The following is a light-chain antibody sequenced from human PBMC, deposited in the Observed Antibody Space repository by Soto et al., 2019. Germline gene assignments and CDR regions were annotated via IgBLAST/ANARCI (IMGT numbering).Light chain of an antibody. CDR1: QSISSW. CDR2: KAP. Sequence: DIPITQSPSTLSASVGDRITITCRASQSISSWLAWYQQKPGKAPKLLIYKAPSLESGVPSRFSGSGSGTEFTLTISSLPPDDFATYYCQQYNSSPWTFGQGTKVEIK. CDR3: QQYNSSPWT. J-gene: IGKJ1*01. V-gene: IGKV1-5*03.